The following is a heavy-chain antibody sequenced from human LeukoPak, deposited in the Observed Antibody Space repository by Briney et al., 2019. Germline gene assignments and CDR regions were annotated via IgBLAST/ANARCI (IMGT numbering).Heavy chain of an antibody. V-gene: IGHV3-23*01. Sequence: GGSLRLSCAASGFTFSSYAMSWVRQAPGKGLEWVSAISGSGGSTYYADSVKGRFTISRDNSKNTLYLQMNSLRAEDTAVYYCAKARRPHYKEMITPDYWGQGTLVTVSS. CDR2: ISGSGGST. D-gene: IGHD3-16*01. CDR1: GFTFSSYA. CDR3: AKARRPHYKEMITPDY. J-gene: IGHJ4*02.